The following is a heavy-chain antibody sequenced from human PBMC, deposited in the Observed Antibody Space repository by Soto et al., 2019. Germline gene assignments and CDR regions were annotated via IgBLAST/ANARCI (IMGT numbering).Heavy chain of an antibody. Sequence: LGESLKISCKGSGYSFTSYWISWVRQMPGKGLEWMGRIDPSDSYTNYSPSFQGHVTIPADKSISTAYLQWSSLKASDTAMYYCARPVGYCSGGSCYYYYGMDVWGQGTTVTVSS. D-gene: IGHD2-15*01. CDR1: GYSFTSYW. J-gene: IGHJ6*02. CDR2: IDPSDSYT. CDR3: ARPVGYCSGGSCYYYYGMDV. V-gene: IGHV5-10-1*01.